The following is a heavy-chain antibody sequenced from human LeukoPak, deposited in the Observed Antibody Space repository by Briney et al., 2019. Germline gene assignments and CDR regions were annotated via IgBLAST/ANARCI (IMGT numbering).Heavy chain of an antibody. V-gene: IGHV1-18*01. J-gene: IGHJ4*02. CDR3: TRATIPAAGIDY. D-gene: IGHD6-13*01. CDR1: GYTFTSYG. Sequence: ASVNVSCKASGYTFTSYGVSWVRQAPGQGLEWMGWISTYTGDTNYAQKLQGRLTMTTDTSASTAFMELRSLTSGDTAVYYCTRATIPAAGIDYWGQGTLVTVSS. CDR2: ISTYTGDT.